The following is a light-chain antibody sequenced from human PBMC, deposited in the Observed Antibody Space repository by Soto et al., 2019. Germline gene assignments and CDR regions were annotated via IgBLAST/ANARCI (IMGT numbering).Light chain of an antibody. V-gene: IGKV3-11*01. CDR3: QQRSNWPPLWT. J-gene: IGKJ1*01. CDR2: DAS. CDR1: QSVSSY. Sequence: EIVLTQSTATLSLSPGERATLSCRASQSVSSYLAWYQQKPGQAPRLLIYDASNRATGIPARFSGSGSGTDFTLTISSLEPEDFAVYYCQQRSNWPPLWTFGQGTKVEIK.